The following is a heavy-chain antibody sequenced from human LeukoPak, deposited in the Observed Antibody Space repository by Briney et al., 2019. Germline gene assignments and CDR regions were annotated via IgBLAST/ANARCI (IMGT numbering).Heavy chain of an antibody. CDR1: GYSLTTYC. D-gene: IGHD2-15*01. Sequence: WESPKISCRGSGYSLTTYCFGRVRPMPGKGLELIGVIYPGDSDTRYRPSFEGQVIISADKSISTAYLQWSSLKASDTAMYYCARQPLCSGRSCYEAVDAFDIWGQGTMVTVFS. CDR2: IYPGDSDT. J-gene: IGHJ3*02. CDR3: ARQPLCSGRSCYEAVDAFDI. V-gene: IGHV5-51*01.